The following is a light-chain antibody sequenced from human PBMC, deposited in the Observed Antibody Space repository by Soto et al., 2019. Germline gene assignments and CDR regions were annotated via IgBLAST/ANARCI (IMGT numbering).Light chain of an antibody. CDR1: QSVSSSY. V-gene: IGKV3D-20*02. CDR3: QQRTDRPPWT. CDR2: GAS. J-gene: IGKJ1*01. Sequence: IVLTQSPGTLSLSPGERATLSCRASQSVSSSYLAWYQQKPGQAPRLLIYGASSRATGIPDRFSGSGSGMDFTLTISSLEPEDFAVYYCQQRTDRPPWTFGQGTKVDIK.